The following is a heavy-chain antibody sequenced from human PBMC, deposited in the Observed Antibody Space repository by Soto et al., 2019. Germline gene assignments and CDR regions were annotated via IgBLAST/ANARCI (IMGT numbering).Heavy chain of an antibody. CDR2: ISYDGINE. D-gene: IGHD2-15*01. CDR1: GFTFSSYG. CDR3: VRRDFKASECSHDTNGFDI. Sequence: HVPLVESGGGVVQPGRSLRLSCAASGFTFSSYGMHWVRQAPGKGLEWVAVISYDGINEYFADSVKGRFIISRDNSKNTLHLHMNSLRAEDTAVYYCVRRDFKASECSHDTNGFDIWGQGTMVTVS. J-gene: IGHJ3*02. V-gene: IGHV3-30*03.